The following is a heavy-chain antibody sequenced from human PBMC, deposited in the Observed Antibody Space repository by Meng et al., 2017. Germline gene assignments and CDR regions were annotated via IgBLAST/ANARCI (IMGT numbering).Heavy chain of an antibody. CDR2: IFHSGTT. CDR3: ARGYGGLDY. J-gene: IGHJ4*02. Sequence: QLQLPESGSGLVKPSQTLSLTCAVSCGSVSSGGYSWNWIRQPPGKGLEWIGYIFHSGTTYYNPSLESRVTISIDTSKNQFSLKVTSATAADTAVYYCARGYGGLDYWGQGTLVTVSS. CDR1: CGSVSSGGYS. D-gene: IGHD3-10*01. V-gene: IGHV4-30-2*01.